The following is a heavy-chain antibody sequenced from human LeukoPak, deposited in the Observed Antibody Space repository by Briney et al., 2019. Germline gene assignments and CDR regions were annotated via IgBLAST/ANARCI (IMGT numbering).Heavy chain of an antibody. J-gene: IGHJ4*02. CDR3: ARGVYGSGSSFDY. Sequence: GGSLRLSWAAAGFTASSNYMSWVRQAPGKGLEWVSVIYSSGSTYYADSVKGGFTISRDNSKNTLYLHMNSLRAEDTAVYYCARGVYGSGSSFDYWGQGTLVTVSS. D-gene: IGHD3-10*01. CDR1: GFTASSNY. V-gene: IGHV3-66*01. CDR2: IYSSGST.